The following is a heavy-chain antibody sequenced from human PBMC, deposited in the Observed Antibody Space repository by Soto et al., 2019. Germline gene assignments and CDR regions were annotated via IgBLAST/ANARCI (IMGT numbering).Heavy chain of an antibody. V-gene: IGHV5-51*01. J-gene: IGHJ6*02. Sequence: GESLKISCKGSGDSFTSYWIGWVRQMPGKGLEWMGIIYPGDSDTRYSPSFQGQVTISADKSISTAYLQWSSLKASDTAMYYCARHGIAARQLYYFGMDVWGQGTTVTVSS. CDR2: IYPGDSDT. CDR3: ARHGIAARQLYYFGMDV. D-gene: IGHD6-6*01. CDR1: GDSFTSYW.